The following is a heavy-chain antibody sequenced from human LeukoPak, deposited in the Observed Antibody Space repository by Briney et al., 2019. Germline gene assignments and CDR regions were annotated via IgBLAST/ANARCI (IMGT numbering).Heavy chain of an antibody. CDR2: IRASGDLR. CDR1: GFNFRDFA. CDR3: ARDPNGDYIGAFDM. D-gene: IGHD4-17*01. Sequence: GGSLRLSCAASGFNFRDFAMMWVRQAPGRGLEWVSAIRASGDLRFYADSVKGRFTVSRDNSRNTLYLQMNSLRAADTAVYCCARDPNGDYIGAFDMCGQGTKVTVSS. J-gene: IGHJ3*02. V-gene: IGHV3-23*01.